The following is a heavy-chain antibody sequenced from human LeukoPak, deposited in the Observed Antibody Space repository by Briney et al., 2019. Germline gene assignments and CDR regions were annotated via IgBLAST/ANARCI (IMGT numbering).Heavy chain of an antibody. V-gene: IGHV4-34*01. CDR1: GGSFSGYY. D-gene: IGHD1-14*01. Sequence: SETLSLTCAVYGGSFSGYYWSWIRQPPGKGLEWIGEINHSGSTNYNPSLKSRVTISVDTSKNQFSLKLSSVTAADTAVYYCARRSWPEYYFDYWGQGTLVTVSS. CDR2: INHSGST. CDR3: ARRSWPEYYFDY. J-gene: IGHJ4*02.